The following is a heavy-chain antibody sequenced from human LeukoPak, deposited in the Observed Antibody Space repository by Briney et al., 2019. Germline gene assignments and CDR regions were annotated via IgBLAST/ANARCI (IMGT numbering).Heavy chain of an antibody. CDR2: IKQDGSEK. D-gene: IGHD6-13*01. V-gene: IGHV3-7*01. Sequence: PGGSLRLSCAASGFTFSSYWMSWVRQAPGKGLEWVANIKQDGSEKYYVDSVKGRLTISRDNAKNSLYLQMNSLRAEDTAVYYCASGGSSWYYYYGMDVWGQGTTVTVSS. J-gene: IGHJ6*02. CDR1: GFTFSSYW. CDR3: ASGGSSWYYYYGMDV.